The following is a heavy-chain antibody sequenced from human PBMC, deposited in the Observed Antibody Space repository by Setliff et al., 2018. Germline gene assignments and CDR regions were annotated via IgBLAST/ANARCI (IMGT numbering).Heavy chain of an antibody. CDR3: ARGVFPDV. Sequence: HPGGSLRLSCAASGFSFNNFEMNWVRQAPGRGLEWVSYISSSGGTIYYADSVKGRFTISRDNAKSSLYLQMNSLRAEDTAVYYCARGVFPDVWGKGTTVTVSS. J-gene: IGHJ6*04. V-gene: IGHV3-48*03. CDR2: ISSSGGTI. D-gene: IGHD2-21*01. CDR1: GFSFNNFE.